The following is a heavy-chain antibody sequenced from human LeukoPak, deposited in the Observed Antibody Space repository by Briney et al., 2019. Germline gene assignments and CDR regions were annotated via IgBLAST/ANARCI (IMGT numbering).Heavy chain of an antibody. CDR1: GFTFSNYD. V-gene: IGHV3-33*01. CDR3: ASSAGALIDC. D-gene: IGHD6-19*01. CDR2: IWFDGSNK. Sequence: GRSLRLSCAASGFTFSNYDMHWVRQAPGKGLEWVAVIWFDGSNKFCADSVKGRFTISRDNSKNTLYLQMNSLRAEDTAVYYCASSAGALIDCWGQGTLVIVSS. J-gene: IGHJ4*02.